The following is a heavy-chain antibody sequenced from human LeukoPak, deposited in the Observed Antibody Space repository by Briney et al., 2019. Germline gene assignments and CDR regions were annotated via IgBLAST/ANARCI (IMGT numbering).Heavy chain of an antibody. J-gene: IGHJ4*02. CDR3: ARESGYCSGGICYLLDY. D-gene: IGHD2-15*01. CDR1: GYTFTNYG. V-gene: IGHV1-18*01. CDR2: INPYNGNT. Sequence: ASVKVSCKAFGYTFTNYGITWVRQAPEQGLEWMGWINPYNGNTNYAQKFQGRVTMTTDTSTSTVYMELRSLRSDDTALYYCARESGYCSGGICYLLDYWGQGTLVTVSS.